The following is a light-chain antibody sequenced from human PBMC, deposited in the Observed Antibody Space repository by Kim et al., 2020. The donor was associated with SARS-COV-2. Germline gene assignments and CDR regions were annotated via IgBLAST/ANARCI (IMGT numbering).Light chain of an antibody. CDR1: QSVLYSSNNKNY. J-gene: IGKJ4*01. CDR2: WAS. CDR3: QQYYSTPLT. Sequence: ATINGKSSQSVLYSSNNKNYLAWYQQKPGQPPKLLIYWASTRESGVPDRFSGSGSGTDFTLTISSLQAEDVAGYYCQQYYSTPLTFGGGTKVDIK. V-gene: IGKV4-1*01.